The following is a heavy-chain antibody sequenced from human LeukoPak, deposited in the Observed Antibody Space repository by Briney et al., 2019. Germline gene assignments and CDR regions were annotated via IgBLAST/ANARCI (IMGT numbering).Heavy chain of an antibody. Sequence: SETLSLTCTVSGYSISSGYYWGWIRQPPGKGLEWIGSIYHSGSTYYNPSLKSRVTISVDTSKNQFSLRLSSVTAADTAVFYCARISRAGGTYGWFDPWGQGTLVTVSS. V-gene: IGHV4-38-2*02. D-gene: IGHD6-13*01. CDR3: ARISRAGGTYGWFDP. CDR1: GYSISSGYY. CDR2: IYHSGST. J-gene: IGHJ5*02.